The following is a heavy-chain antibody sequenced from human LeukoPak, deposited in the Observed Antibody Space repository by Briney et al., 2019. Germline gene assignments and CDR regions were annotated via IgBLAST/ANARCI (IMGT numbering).Heavy chain of an antibody. CDR3: ARGTMIVVVNWFDP. V-gene: IGHV4-39*07. CDR2: INHSGST. CDR1: GGSIRSSSHY. Sequence: SETLSLTCTVSGGSIRSSSHYWGWIRQPPGKGLEWIGEINHSGSTNYNPSLKSRVTISVDTSKNQFSLKLSSVTAADTAVYYCARGTMIVVVNWFDPWGQGTLVTVSS. D-gene: IGHD3-22*01. J-gene: IGHJ5*02.